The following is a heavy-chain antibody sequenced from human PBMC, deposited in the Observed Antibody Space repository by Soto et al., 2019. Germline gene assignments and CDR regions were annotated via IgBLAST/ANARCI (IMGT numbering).Heavy chain of an antibody. CDR2: IYYSGST. D-gene: IGHD2-15*01. CDR1: GGSISSSSYY. J-gene: IGHJ3*02. CDR3: ASRVNRDCSGGSCYREGAFDI. Sequence: SETLSLTCTVSGGSISSSSYYWGWIRQPPGKGLEWIGSIYYSGSTYYNPSLKSRVTISVDTSKNQFSLKLSSMTAADTAVYYCASRVNRDCSGGSCYREGAFDIWGQGTMVTVSS. V-gene: IGHV4-39*01.